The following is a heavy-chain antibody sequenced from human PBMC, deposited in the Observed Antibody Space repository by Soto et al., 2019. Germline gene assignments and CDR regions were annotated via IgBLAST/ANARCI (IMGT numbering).Heavy chain of an antibody. CDR3: ARYLRSGLYYMDV. V-gene: IGHV4-59*08. Sequence: SETLSLTCTVSGDSINSDYWSWVRQPPGKGLEWIGYIYNSGSTNYNPSLKSRVTMSVDPSKNQFSLKLSSATVADTAVYYWARYLRSGLYYMDVWGKGTTVTVSS. CDR1: GDSINSDY. D-gene: IGHD3-3*01. J-gene: IGHJ6*03. CDR2: IYNSGST.